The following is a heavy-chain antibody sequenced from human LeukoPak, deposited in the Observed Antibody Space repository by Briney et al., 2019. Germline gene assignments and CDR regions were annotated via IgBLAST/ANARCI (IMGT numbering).Heavy chain of an antibody. CDR2: ISWDGGST. Sequence: PGGSLRLSCHGYAFTFDDYAMHWVRQAPGKGLEWVSLISWDGGSTYYADSVKGRLTISRDNSKNSLYLQMNSLRAEDTALYYCVKDQSSSGYYYHFDYWGQGTLVTVST. CDR3: VKDQSSSGYYYHFDY. J-gene: IGHJ4*02. CDR1: AFTFDDYA. D-gene: IGHD3-22*01. V-gene: IGHV3-43D*04.